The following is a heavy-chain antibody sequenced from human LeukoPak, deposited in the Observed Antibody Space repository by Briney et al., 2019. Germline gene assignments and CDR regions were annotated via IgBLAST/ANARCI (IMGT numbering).Heavy chain of an antibody. CDR2: ISSSGGST. D-gene: IGHD1-26*01. J-gene: IGHJ4*02. Sequence: PVGSLRLSCAASEFTFRSSAMSWVRQAPGKGLEWVSAISSSGGSTNYADSVKGRFTISRDNSKNTLYLQMNSLRVGDTAVYYCANVEVGTTTRGYCGQGTLVTVSS. V-gene: IGHV3-23*01. CDR3: ANVEVGTTTRGY. CDR1: EFTFRSSA.